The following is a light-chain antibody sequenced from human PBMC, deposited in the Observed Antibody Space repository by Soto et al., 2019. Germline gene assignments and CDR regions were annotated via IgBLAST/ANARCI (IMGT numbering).Light chain of an antibody. Sequence: EIVLTQSPATLSLSPGERATLSCRASQSVSSYLAWYQQKPGQAPRLLIYDASNRATGIPARFSGSGSGTDFSLTISSLEPEDFAIYYCQQRSNWPRTVGQGTKLELK. J-gene: IGKJ2*01. CDR1: QSVSSY. CDR3: QQRSNWPRT. V-gene: IGKV3-11*01. CDR2: DAS.